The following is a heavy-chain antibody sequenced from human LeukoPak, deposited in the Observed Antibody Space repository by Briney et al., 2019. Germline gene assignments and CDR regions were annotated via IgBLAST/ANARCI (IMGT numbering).Heavy chain of an antibody. CDR2: IYYSGST. Sequence: PSETLSLTCTVSGGSISSGGYYWSWIRQHPGTGLEWIGYIYYSGSTYYNPSLKSRVTISVDTSKNQFSLKLSSVTAADTAVYYCARGPAAVVVVITTAYYYGMDVWGQGTTVTVSS. V-gene: IGHV4-31*03. CDR3: ARGPAAVVVVITTAYYYGMDV. D-gene: IGHD3-22*01. J-gene: IGHJ6*02. CDR1: GGSISSGGYY.